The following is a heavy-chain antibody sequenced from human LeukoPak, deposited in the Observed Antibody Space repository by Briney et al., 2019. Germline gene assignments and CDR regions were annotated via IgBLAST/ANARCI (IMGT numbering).Heavy chain of an antibody. V-gene: IGHV3-23*01. CDR1: GFTFSSFY. Sequence: GGSLRLSCVASGFTFSSFYMNWVCQAPAKGLEWVSTISGSGDSTYYADSLMGRIVVSRDNSKNTLYLQMNSLRADDTAVYYSAKDTHSGYYPYYFDYWGQGTLVTVSS. D-gene: IGHD3-22*01. CDR2: ISGSGDST. CDR3: AKDTHSGYYPYYFDY. J-gene: IGHJ4*02.